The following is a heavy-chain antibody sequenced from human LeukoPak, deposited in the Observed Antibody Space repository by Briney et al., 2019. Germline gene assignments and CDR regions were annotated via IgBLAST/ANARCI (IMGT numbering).Heavy chain of an antibody. CDR2: INSDGSST. CDR1: GFTFSSYW. Sequence: GGSLRLSCAASGFTFSSYWMHWVRHAPGKGLVWVSHINSDGSSTSYADSVKGRFTISRDNAKNTLYLQMNSLRAEDTAVYYCARDGYSGLDYWGQGTLVTVSS. D-gene: IGHD5-18*01. V-gene: IGHV3-74*01. CDR3: ARDGYSGLDY. J-gene: IGHJ4*02.